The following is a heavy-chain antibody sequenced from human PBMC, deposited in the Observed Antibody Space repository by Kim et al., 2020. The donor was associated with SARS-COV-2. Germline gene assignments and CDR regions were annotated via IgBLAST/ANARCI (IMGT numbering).Heavy chain of an antibody. CDR2: IYSGGSST. V-gene: IGHV3-23*03. J-gene: IGHJ4*02. CDR3: AKDHDFWSGYYN. CDR1: GFTFSSYA. D-gene: IGHD3-3*01. Sequence: GGSLRLSCAASGFTFSSYAMSWVRQAPGKGLEWVSVIYSGGSSTYYADSVKGRFTISRDNSKNTLYLQMNSLRAEDTAVYYCAKDHDFWSGYYNWGQGTLVTVSS.